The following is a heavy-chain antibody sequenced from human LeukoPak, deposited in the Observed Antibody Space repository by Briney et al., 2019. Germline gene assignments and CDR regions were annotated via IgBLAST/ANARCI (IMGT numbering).Heavy chain of an antibody. CDR3: SRGSGWLSVY. CDR2: ISGGTT. CDR1: GFTFGDYL. V-gene: IGHV3-49*03. Sequence: TGRSLRLSCTASGFTFGDYLMSWSRQAPGKGLEWIGFISGGTTEYAASVKGRFTISRDDSTSIAYLQMNSLTTEDTAVYYCSRGSGWLSVYWGQGTLVTVSS. D-gene: IGHD6-19*01. J-gene: IGHJ4*02.